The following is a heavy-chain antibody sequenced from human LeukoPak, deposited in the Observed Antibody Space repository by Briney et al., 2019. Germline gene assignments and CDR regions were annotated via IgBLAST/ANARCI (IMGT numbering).Heavy chain of an antibody. Sequence: SETLSLTCTVSGGSISSSSYYWGWIRQPPGKGLEWIGSIYYSGSTYYNPSLKSRVTISVDTSKNQFSPKLSSVTAADTAVYYCARLPDDSSARYYYYYMDVWGKGTTVTVSS. V-gene: IGHV4-39*01. D-gene: IGHD3-22*01. J-gene: IGHJ6*03. CDR3: ARLPDDSSARYYYYYMDV. CDR1: GGSISSSSYY. CDR2: IYYSGST.